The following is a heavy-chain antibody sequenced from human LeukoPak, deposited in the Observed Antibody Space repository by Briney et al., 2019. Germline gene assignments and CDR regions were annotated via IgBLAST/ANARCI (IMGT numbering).Heavy chain of an antibody. V-gene: IGHV3-66*01. CDR1: GFTVSSSY. J-gene: IGHJ4*02. CDR3: ARDLEAANTYYFDY. D-gene: IGHD6-13*01. Sequence: PGGSLRLSCAASGFTVSSSYMSWVRQAPGKGLEWVSIISSAGTTYYADSVKGRFTISRDNCKNTVYLQVNSLRDGDTAVYYCARDLEAANTYYFDYWGQGTMVTVSS. CDR2: ISSAGTT.